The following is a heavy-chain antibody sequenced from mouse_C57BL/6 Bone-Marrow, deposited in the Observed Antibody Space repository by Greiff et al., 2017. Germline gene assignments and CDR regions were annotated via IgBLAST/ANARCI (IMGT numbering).Heavy chain of an antibody. CDR2: IWGVGST. J-gene: IGHJ3*01. Sequence: HVQLKESGPGLVAPSQSLSITCTVSGFSLTSYGVDWVRQSPGKGLEWRGVIWGVGSTNYNSALKSRLSISKDNSKSQVFLKMNSLQTDDTAMYYCASGAYWGQGTLVTVSA. CDR1: GFSLTSYG. V-gene: IGHV2-6*01. CDR3: ASGAY.